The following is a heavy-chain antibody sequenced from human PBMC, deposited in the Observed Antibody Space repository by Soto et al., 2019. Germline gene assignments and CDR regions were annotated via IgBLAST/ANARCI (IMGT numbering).Heavy chain of an antibody. Sequence: WSLRLSCAASGFSFSNYGMHWVRQAPGKGLEWVALIWHDGSNKYYAESVKGRFTISRDNSKDMVYLQMNSLRAEDTAMYYCARDGDANTGFGKDYWGQGTLVTVSS. D-gene: IGHD3-16*01. CDR3: ARDGDANTGFGKDY. CDR2: IWHDGSNK. CDR1: GFSFSNYG. V-gene: IGHV3-33*01. J-gene: IGHJ4*02.